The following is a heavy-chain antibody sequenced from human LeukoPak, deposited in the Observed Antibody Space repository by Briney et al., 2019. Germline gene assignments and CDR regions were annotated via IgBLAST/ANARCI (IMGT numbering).Heavy chain of an antibody. J-gene: IGHJ6*02. CDR2: IYYSGST. CDR3: ARDNRNYGSSMDV. Sequence: SETLSLTCTVSGDSIGSYYWSWIRQPPGKGLEWIGYIYYSGSTNYNPSLKSRVTISVDTSKNQFSLKLSSVTAADTAVYYCARDNRNYGSSMDVWGQGTTVTVSS. V-gene: IGHV4-59*01. D-gene: IGHD1-7*01. CDR1: GDSIGSYY.